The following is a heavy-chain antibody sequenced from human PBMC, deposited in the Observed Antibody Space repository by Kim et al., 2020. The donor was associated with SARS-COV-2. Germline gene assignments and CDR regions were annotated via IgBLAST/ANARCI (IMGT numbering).Heavy chain of an antibody. J-gene: IGHJ5*02. V-gene: IGHV1-69*01. D-gene: IGHD6-19*01. CDR3: ARSEAVAGTANWFDP. Sequence: QKLQGEGTITADESTSTAYMELSSLRSEDTAVYYCARSEAVAGTANWFDPWGQGTLVTVSS.